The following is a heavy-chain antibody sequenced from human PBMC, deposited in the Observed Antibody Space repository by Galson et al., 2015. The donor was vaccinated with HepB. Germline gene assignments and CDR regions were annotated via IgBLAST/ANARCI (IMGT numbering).Heavy chain of an antibody. J-gene: IGHJ4*02. V-gene: IGHV1-46*03. CDR1: GYTFTSSY. D-gene: IGHD2-15*01. Sequence: KVSCKASGYTFTSSYMHWVRQAPGQGLEWMGIINPSGVSTIYAQKFQGRVTMTRDTSTSTVYMELSSLRSEDTAVYYCARVVASTSYDYWGQGTLVTVSS. CDR2: INPSGVST. CDR3: ARVVASTSYDY.